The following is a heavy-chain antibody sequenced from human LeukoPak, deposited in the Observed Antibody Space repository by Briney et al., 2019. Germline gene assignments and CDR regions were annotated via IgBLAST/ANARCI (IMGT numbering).Heavy chain of an antibody. J-gene: IGHJ4*02. CDR1: GGSVSSGSYY. CDR3: ARDLGPDY. V-gene: IGHV3-21*01. Sequence: ETLSLTCTVSGGSVSSGSYYWSWVRQAPGKGLEWVSSINSRSSYIYYADSLKGRFTISRDNAKNSLYLQMNSLRAEDTAVYYCARDLGPDYWGQGTLVTVSS. CDR2: INSRSSYI.